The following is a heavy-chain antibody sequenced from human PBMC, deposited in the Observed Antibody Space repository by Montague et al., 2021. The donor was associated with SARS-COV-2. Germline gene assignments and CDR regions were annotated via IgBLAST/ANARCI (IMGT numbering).Heavy chain of an antibody. CDR3: AGDFNVNGRSGWHYYYYGMDV. Sequence: SLRLSCAASGFTFSRYAMHWVRQALGKGLEWVAVISYDGSNKNYADSVKGRFTISRDNSKNTLYLQMNSLRGEDTAVYYCAGDFNVNGRSGWHYYYYGMDVWGQGTTVTVSS. V-gene: IGHV3-30-3*01. CDR1: GFTFSRYA. J-gene: IGHJ6*02. CDR2: ISYDGSNK. D-gene: IGHD6-19*01.